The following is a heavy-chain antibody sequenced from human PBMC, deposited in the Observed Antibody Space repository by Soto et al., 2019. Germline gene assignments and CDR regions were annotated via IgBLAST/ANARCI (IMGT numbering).Heavy chain of an antibody. CDR2: IIPIFGTA. CDR3: ARDRSGSRQLFDY. D-gene: IGHD1-26*01. CDR1: GGTFSSYA. J-gene: IGHJ4*02. Sequence: VASVKVSCKASGGTFSSYAISWVRQAPGQGLEWMGGIIPIFGTANYAQKFQGRVTITADESTSTAYMELSSLRSEDTAVYYCARDRSGSRQLFDYWGQGTLVTVS. V-gene: IGHV1-69*13.